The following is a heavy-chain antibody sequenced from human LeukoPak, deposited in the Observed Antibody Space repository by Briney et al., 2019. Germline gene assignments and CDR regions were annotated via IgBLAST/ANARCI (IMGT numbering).Heavy chain of an antibody. Sequence: GASVKVSCKASGYTFTGYYMHWVRQAPGQGLEWMGWINPNSGGTNYAQKFQGRVTMTRDTSISTAYMELSRLRSDDTAVYYCARVYGFLEWLSFDYWGQGTLVTVSS. D-gene: IGHD3-3*01. CDR1: GYTFTGYY. V-gene: IGHV1-2*02. CDR2: INPNSGGT. J-gene: IGHJ4*02. CDR3: ARVYGFLEWLSFDY.